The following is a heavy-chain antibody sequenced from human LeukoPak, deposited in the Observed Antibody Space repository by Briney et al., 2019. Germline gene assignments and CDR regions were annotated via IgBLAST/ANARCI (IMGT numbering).Heavy chain of an antibody. V-gene: IGHV3-30*03. CDR2: ISYNGSNK. CDR1: GFTFSSYG. Sequence: GRSLRLSCAACGFTFSSYGMHWVRQAPGKGLEWVAVISYNGSNKYYADSVKGRFTISRDNSKNTLYLQMNSLRAEVTAVYYCATLGESLDYWGQGTLVTVSS. J-gene: IGHJ4*02. CDR3: ATLGESLDY. D-gene: IGHD3-10*01.